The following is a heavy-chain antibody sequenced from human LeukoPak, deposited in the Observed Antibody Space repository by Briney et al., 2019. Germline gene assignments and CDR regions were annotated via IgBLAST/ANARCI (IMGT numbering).Heavy chain of an antibody. CDR3: AKRERERISWYFFDY. Sequence: PGGSPRLSCAASGFTFRNYAMSWVRQAPGKGLEWVSAIGSSGSSTYYADSVKGRFTISRDNSKDTLYLQMNSLRAEDTAVYYCAKRERERISWYFFDYWGQGTLVTVSS. V-gene: IGHV3-23*01. J-gene: IGHJ4*02. CDR2: IGSSGSST. D-gene: IGHD6-13*01. CDR1: GFTFRNYA.